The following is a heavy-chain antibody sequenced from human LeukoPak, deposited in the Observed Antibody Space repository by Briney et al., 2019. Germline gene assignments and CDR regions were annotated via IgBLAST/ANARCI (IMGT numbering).Heavy chain of an antibody. CDR2: IYFSGST. J-gene: IGHJ4*02. V-gene: IGHV4-30-4*01. D-gene: IGHD3-10*01. CDR3: ARDPGGYYFDY. CDR1: GGCISSGDYY. Sequence: SQTLSLTCTVCGGCISSGDYYWSWIRQPPGKGLEWIGYIYFSGSTYYNPSLKSRVTISVDTSKNQFSLKLSSVTAADTAVYYCARDPGGYYFDYWGQGTLVTVSS.